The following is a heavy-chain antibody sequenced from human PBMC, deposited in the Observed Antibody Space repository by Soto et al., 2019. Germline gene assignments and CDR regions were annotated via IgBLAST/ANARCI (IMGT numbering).Heavy chain of an antibody. J-gene: IGHJ3*02. CDR3: ARDRGTTVTSPDAFDI. D-gene: IGHD4-17*01. CDR2: INPSGGST. CDR1: GYTFTSYY. Sequence: GASVKVSCKASGYTFTSYYMHWVRQAPGQGLEWMGIINPSGGSTSYAQKFQGRVTMTRDTSTSTVYMGLSSLRSEDTAVYYCARDRGTTVTSPDAFDIWSQGTMVTVSS. V-gene: IGHV1-46*01.